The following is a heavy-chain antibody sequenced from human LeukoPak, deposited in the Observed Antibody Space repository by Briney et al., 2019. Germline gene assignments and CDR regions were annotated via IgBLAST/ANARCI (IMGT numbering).Heavy chain of an antibody. V-gene: IGHV3-74*01. J-gene: IGHJ4*02. CDR1: GFTFSSYW. CDR2: ISSDGSRT. CDR3: ARGGAPYGDYGDD. D-gene: IGHD4-17*01. Sequence: PGGSLRLSCAASGFTFSSYWMHWVRQAPGKGLVWVSRISSDGSRTSYADSVKGRLTISRDNAKNTLYLQVNSLRVEDTAVYYCARGGAPYGDYGDDWGQGTPVTVSS.